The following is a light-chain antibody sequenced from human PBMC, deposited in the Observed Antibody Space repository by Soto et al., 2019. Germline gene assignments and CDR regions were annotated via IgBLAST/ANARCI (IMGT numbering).Light chain of an antibody. J-gene: IGLJ1*01. CDR1: SSDVGSYNL. V-gene: IGLV2-23*02. CDR3: CSYAGSDV. Sequence: QSALTQPASVSGSPGQSITISCTGTSSDVGSYNLVSWYQQHPGKAPKLMIYEVSKRPSGVSNRFSGSKSGNTASLTISGLQAEDEADYYCCSYAGSDVFGTGNKLTVL. CDR2: EVS.